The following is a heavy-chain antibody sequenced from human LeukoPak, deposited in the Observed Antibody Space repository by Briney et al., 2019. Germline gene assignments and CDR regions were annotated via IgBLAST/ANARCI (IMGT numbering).Heavy chain of an antibody. J-gene: IGHJ4*02. Sequence: VGSLRLSCAASEFTFSNYGMHWVRQAPGKGLEWVTFVRSDGNDKYYADSVKGRFTISRDNSKNTLYLQMTSLRVEDTAIYYCATAGLDYWGQGSLVTVSS. V-gene: IGHV3-30*02. D-gene: IGHD2-21*02. CDR2: VRSDGNDK. CDR3: ATAGLDY. CDR1: EFTFSNYG.